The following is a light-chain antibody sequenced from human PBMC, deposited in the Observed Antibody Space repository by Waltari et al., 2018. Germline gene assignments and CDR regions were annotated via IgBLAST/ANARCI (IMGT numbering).Light chain of an antibody. Sequence: ELVLTQSPATLSLSPGERAALSCRARQNVGSQLAWYQQRPGQAPRLLIDDVSNRANGIPARFRGSGSGTDFTLTISSLEPEDFATYYCQQVNSFPRTFGQGTKVEVK. CDR2: DVS. CDR3: QQVNSFPRT. J-gene: IGKJ1*01. CDR1: QNVGSQ. V-gene: IGKV3-11*01.